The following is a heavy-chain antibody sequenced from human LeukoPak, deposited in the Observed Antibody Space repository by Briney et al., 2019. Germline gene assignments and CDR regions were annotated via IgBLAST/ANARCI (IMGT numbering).Heavy chain of an antibody. Sequence: ASVKVSCKVSGYTLTELSMHWVRQAPGKGLEWMGGFDPEDGETIYAQKFQGRVTVTEDTSTDTAYMELSSLRSEDTAVYYCATEQAAANDAFDIWGQGTMVTVSS. D-gene: IGHD6-13*01. CDR3: ATEQAAANDAFDI. CDR2: FDPEDGET. J-gene: IGHJ3*02. V-gene: IGHV1-24*01. CDR1: GYTLTELS.